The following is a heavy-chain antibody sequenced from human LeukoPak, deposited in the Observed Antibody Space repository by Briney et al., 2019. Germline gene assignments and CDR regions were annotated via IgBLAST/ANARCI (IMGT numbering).Heavy chain of an antibody. V-gene: IGHV4-30-4*07. J-gene: IGHJ4*02. D-gene: IGHD3/OR15-3a*01. CDR2: IYYSGST. CDR3: ARQTGSGLFILP. Sequence: SETLSLTCAVSGGSISSGGYSWSWIRQPPGKGLEWIGFIYYSGSTYYNPSLKSRVTISVDTSKNQFSLRLTSVTAADTAVYYCARQTGSGLFILPGGQGTLVTVSS. CDR1: GGSISSGGYS.